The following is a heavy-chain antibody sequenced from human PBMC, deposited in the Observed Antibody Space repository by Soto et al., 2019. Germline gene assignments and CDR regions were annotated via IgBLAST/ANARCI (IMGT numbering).Heavy chain of an antibody. D-gene: IGHD4-17*01. Sequence: SGGSLRLSCAASGFTFSSYGMHWVRQAPGKGLEWVAVISYDGSNKYYADSVKGRFTISRDNSKNTLYLQMNSLRAEDTAVYYCAKEDYGDYVGTWPYYYYGMDVWGQGTTVTVSS. CDR3: AKEDYGDYVGTWPYYYYGMDV. CDR2: ISYDGSNK. J-gene: IGHJ6*02. CDR1: GFTFSSYG. V-gene: IGHV3-30*18.